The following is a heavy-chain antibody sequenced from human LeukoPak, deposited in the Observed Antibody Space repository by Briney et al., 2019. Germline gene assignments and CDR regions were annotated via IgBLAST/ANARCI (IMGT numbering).Heavy chain of an antibody. CDR3: ARDPMGDSSSSPYWYFDL. Sequence: ASVTVSCQASGYSFTSYAMHWVRPAPAQRLEWMEWINAGNSNKKNSHKFQGRVTITTDESTSTAYMELSSLRSEDTAVYYCARDPMGDSSSSPYWYFDLWGRGTLVTVSS. V-gene: IGHV1-3*01. J-gene: IGHJ2*01. CDR1: GYSFTSYA. D-gene: IGHD6-13*01. CDR2: INAGNSNK.